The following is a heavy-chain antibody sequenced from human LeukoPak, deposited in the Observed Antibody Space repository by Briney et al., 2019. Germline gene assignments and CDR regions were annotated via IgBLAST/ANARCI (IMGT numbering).Heavy chain of an antibody. Sequence: GRSLRLSCAASGFTFSSYGMHWVRQAPGKGLEWVAVISYDGSNKYYADSVKGRFTISRDNSKNTLYLQMNSLRAEDTAVYYCAKVAAAAADPTYYFDYWGQGTLVTVSS. J-gene: IGHJ4*02. CDR2: ISYDGSNK. D-gene: IGHD6-13*01. CDR3: AKVAAAAADPTYYFDY. CDR1: GFTFSSYG. V-gene: IGHV3-30*18.